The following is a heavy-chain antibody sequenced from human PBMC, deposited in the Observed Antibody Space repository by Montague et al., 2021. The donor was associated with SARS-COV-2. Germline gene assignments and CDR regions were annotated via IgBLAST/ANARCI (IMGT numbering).Heavy chain of an antibody. Sequence: SLRLSCAASGFTFSSYAMSWVRQAPGKGLEWVSVIYSGGCSTYYADSVKGRFTISRDNSKNTLYLQMNSLRAEGTAVYYCAKDPHYDFWSGYYFDYWGQGTLVTVSS. CDR3: AKDPHYDFWSGYYFDY. CDR2: IYSGGCST. D-gene: IGHD3-3*01. V-gene: IGHV3-23*03. CDR1: GFTFSSYA. J-gene: IGHJ4*02.